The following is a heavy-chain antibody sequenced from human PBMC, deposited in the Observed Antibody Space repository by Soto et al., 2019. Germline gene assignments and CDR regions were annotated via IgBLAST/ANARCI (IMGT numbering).Heavy chain of an antibody. CDR3: ARHLAGGLGIIFDY. CDR1: GGSISSSSYY. CDR2: IYYSGST. Sequence: SETLSLTYTVSGGSISSSSYYWGWIRQPPGKGLEWIGSIYYSGSTYYNPSLKSRVTISVDTSKNQFSLKLSSVTAADTAVYYCARHLAGGLGIIFDYWGQGTLVTVSS. J-gene: IGHJ4*02. V-gene: IGHV4-39*01. D-gene: IGHD7-27*01.